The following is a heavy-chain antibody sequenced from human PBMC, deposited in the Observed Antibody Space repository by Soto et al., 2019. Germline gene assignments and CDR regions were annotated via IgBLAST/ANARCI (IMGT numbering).Heavy chain of an antibody. CDR1: GFTFTSSA. CDR3: AAGREILTGYYGLYYYYYMDV. D-gene: IGHD3-9*01. J-gene: IGHJ6*03. Sequence: SVKVSCNASGFTFTSSAMQLVRQARGQRLEWIGWIVVGSGNTNYAQKFQERVTITRDMSTSTAYMELSSLRSEDTAVYYCAAGREILTGYYGLYYYYYMDVWGKGTTVTVSS. V-gene: IGHV1-58*02. CDR2: IVVGSGNT.